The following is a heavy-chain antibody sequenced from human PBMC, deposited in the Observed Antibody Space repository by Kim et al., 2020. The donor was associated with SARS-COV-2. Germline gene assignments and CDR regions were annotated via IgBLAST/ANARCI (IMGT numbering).Heavy chain of an antibody. J-gene: IGHJ4*02. V-gene: IGHV3-7*01. CDR3: ARDVGTGRHDC. Sequence: RNSVSSVKGRFTISRDKDKNSVYLQLNSLRAEDAAMYYCARDVGTGRHDCWGQGTLVTVSS. D-gene: IGHD1-26*01. CDR2: R.